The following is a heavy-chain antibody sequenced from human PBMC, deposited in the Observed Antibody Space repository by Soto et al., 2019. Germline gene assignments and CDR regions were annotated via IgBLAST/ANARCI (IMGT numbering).Heavy chain of an antibody. CDR3: ARGKNFDILTGYYQTYYFDY. Sequence: PSETLSLTCAVYGGSFSGYYWSWIRQPPGKGLEWIWEINHSGSTNYNPSLKSRVTISVDTSKNQFSLKLSSVTAAATAVYYCARGKNFDILTGYYQTYYFDYWGQGTLVTVSS. J-gene: IGHJ4*02. CDR2: INHSGST. V-gene: IGHV4-34*01. CDR1: GGSFSGYY. D-gene: IGHD3-9*01.